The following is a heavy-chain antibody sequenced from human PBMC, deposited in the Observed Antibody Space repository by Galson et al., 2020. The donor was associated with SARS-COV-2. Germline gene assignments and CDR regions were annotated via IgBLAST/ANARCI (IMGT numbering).Heavy chain of an antibody. J-gene: IGHJ4*02. CDR2: IYYSGST. CDR3: ARGPDGAAVGMRLDY. Sequence: ASETLSLTCTVSGGPISSSSYYWGWIRQPPGKGLEWIGSIYYSGSTYYNPSLKSRVTISVDTSKNQFSLKLSSVTAADTAVYYCARGPDGAAVGMRLDYWGQGTLVTVSS. CDR1: GGPISSSSYY. D-gene: IGHD6-13*01. V-gene: IGHV4-39*07.